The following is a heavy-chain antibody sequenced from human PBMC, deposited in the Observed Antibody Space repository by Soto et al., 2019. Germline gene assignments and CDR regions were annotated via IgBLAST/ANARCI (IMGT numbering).Heavy chain of an antibody. Sequence: QTGGSLRLSCAASGFTFSSYWMNWVRQAPGKGLEWVANINQDGNEDNLLDSVKGRFTISRDNAKNSLFLQMNSLRVDGTAVYYCARTGDGHHDFLDYWGQGALVTVSS. CDR1: GFTFSSYW. J-gene: IGHJ4*02. CDR3: ARTGDGHHDFLDY. CDR2: INQDGNED. D-gene: IGHD1-1*01. V-gene: IGHV3-7*01.